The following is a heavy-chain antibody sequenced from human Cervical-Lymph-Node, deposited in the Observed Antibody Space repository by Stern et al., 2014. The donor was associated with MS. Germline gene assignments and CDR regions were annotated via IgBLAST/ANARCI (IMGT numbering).Heavy chain of an antibody. J-gene: IGHJ4*02. D-gene: IGHD3-22*01. CDR1: GFTFTSYD. V-gene: IGHV1-46*01. CDR3: ARDSYDSKLRFDF. CDR2: INPSGGGT. Sequence: VQLVQSGAEVRKPGASVKVSCKASGFTFTSYDIHWVRQAPGQGLEWMGKINPSGGGTNSAQRFQDRVTVTRDTSTNTVYMELSSLRSEDTAVYYCARDSYDSKLRFDFWGQGTLVTVSS.